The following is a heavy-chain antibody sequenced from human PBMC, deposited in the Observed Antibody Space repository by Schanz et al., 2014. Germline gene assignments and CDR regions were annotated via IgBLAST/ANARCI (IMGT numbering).Heavy chain of an antibody. J-gene: IGHJ4*02. V-gene: IGHV3-11*04. CDR1: GFSFSDYY. D-gene: IGHD1-1*01. Sequence: QVHLLESGGGLVEPGGSLRLSCAASGFSFSDYYMSWIRQAPGKGLEWVSAISGSGGSTYYADSVKGRFTISRDKAKNPRYLEMNSLRAEDTALYCCAGDRRNDDLDYWGQGTLVTVSS. CDR2: ISGSGGST. CDR3: AGDRRNDDLDY.